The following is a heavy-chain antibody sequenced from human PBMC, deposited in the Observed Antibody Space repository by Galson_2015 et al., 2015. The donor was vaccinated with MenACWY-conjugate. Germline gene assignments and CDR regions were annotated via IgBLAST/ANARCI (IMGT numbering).Heavy chain of an antibody. D-gene: IGHD3-22*01. CDR3: ARRYYYDSSGYYYYYYGMDV. V-gene: IGHV5-10-1*01. J-gene: IGHJ6*02. CDR2: DPSDSYT. Sequence: DPSDSYTNYSPSFQGHVTISADKSISTAYLQWSSLKASDTAMYYCARRYYYDSSGYYYYYYGMDVWGQGTTVTVSS.